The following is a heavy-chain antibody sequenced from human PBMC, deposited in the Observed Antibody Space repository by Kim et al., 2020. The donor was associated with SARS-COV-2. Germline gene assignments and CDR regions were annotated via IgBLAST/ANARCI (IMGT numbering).Heavy chain of an antibody. Sequence: VKGRLTISRDNSKSTVYVQMNNLRAEDTAVYYCAKFYGSGSPNYWYFDLWGRGTLVTVSS. V-gene: IGHV3-33*03. J-gene: IGHJ2*01. CDR3: AKFYGSGSPNYWYFDL. D-gene: IGHD3-10*01.